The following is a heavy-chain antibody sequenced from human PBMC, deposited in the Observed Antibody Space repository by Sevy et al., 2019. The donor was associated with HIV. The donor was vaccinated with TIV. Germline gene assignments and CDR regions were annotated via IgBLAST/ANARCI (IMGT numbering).Heavy chain of an antibody. CDR1: GGSISSGGYY. Sequence: SETLSLTCTVSGGSISSGGYYWSWIRQHPGKGLEWIGYIYYSGSTYYNPSLKRRVTISVDTSKNQFSLKLSSVTAADTAVYYCARDRVYYYDSSGYYSYYYGMDVWGQGTTVTVSS. CDR3: ARDRVYYYDSSGYYSYYYGMDV. CDR2: IYYSGST. D-gene: IGHD3-22*01. V-gene: IGHV4-31*03. J-gene: IGHJ6*02.